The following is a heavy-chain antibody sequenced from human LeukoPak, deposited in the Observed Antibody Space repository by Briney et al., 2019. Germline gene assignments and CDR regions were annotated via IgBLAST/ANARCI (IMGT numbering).Heavy chain of an antibody. CDR1: GYSFTSYW. D-gene: IGHD2-21*02. J-gene: IGHJ3*02. V-gene: IGHV5-51*01. Sequence: GESLKISCKGSGYSFTSYWIGWVRQMPGKGLEWMGIIYPGDSDTRYSPSFQGQVTISVDKSVSTAYLRWSSLKASDTAMYYCARDCGGDCYSAEDAFDIWGQGTMVTVSS. CDR3: ARDCGGDCYSAEDAFDI. CDR2: IYPGDSDT.